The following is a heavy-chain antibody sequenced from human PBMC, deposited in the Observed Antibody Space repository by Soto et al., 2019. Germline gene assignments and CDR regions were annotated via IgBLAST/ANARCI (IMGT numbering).Heavy chain of an antibody. J-gene: IGHJ4*02. V-gene: IGHV4-59*11. CDR3: ARVVVVPAAMPLYYFDY. D-gene: IGHD2-2*01. CDR1: GGSISSHY. CDR2: VYYSGST. Sequence: PSETLSLTCTVSGGSISSHYWSWIRQPPGQGLEWIGYVYYSGSTNYNPSLKSRVTISVDTSKSQFSLRLSSVTAADTAVYYCARVVVVPAAMPLYYFDYWGQGTLVTVSS.